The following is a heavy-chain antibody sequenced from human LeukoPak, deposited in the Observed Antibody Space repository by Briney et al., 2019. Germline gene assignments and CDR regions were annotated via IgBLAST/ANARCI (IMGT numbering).Heavy chain of an antibody. D-gene: IGHD2-15*01. J-gene: IGHJ5*02. CDR1: GGAISSNY. Sequence: PSETLSLTCAVSGGAISSNYWSWIRQPPGKGLEWIGYIHTSGSTNYIPSLKSRVTISVDTSKNQFSLKLSSVTAADTAVYYCARPVYSLDGSGYNWFDPWGQGTLVTVSS. V-gene: IGHV4-4*09. CDR3: ARPVYSLDGSGYNWFDP. CDR2: IHTSGST.